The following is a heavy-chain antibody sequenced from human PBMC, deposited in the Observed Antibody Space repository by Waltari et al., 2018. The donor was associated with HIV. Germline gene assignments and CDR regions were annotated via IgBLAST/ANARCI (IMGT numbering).Heavy chain of an antibody. V-gene: IGHV3-48*03. CDR3: ARAHITMIRGGNAFDI. D-gene: IGHD3-10*01. J-gene: IGHJ3*02. CDR1: GFTFSSYE. Sequence: EVQLVESGGGLVQPGGSLRLSCAASGFTFSSYEMNWVRQAPGKGLEVVSYISRRRSTIQYADSVKGRFTISRDNAKNSLYLRMNSLRAEDTAVYYCARAHITMIRGGNAFDIWGQGTMVTVSS. CDR2: ISRRRSTI.